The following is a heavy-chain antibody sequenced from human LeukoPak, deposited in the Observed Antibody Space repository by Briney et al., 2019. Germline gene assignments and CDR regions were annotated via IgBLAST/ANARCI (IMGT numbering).Heavy chain of an antibody. J-gene: IGHJ4*02. CDR2: IRYDGSNK. CDR1: GFTFSSYA. CDR3: AKTYYYDSSGYYYVWYFDY. D-gene: IGHD3-22*01. V-gene: IGHV3-30*02. Sequence: RRSLRLSCAASGFTFSSYAMHWVRQAPGKGLEWVAFIRYDGSNKYYADSVKGRFTISRDNSKNTLYLQMNSLRAEDTAVYYCAKTYYYDSSGYYYVWYFDYRGQGTLVTVSS.